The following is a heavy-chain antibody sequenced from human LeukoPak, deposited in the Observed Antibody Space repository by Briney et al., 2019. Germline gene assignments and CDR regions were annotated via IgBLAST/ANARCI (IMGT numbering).Heavy chain of an antibody. D-gene: IGHD6-19*01. Sequence: PGRSLRLSCAASGFTFSSYAMHWVRQAPGKGLEWVAVISYDGSNKYYADSVKGRFTISRDNSKNTLYLQMNSLRAEDTAVYYCXXGRIAVAGTPDYWGQGTLVTVSS. CDR2: ISYDGSNK. J-gene: IGHJ4*02. CDR3: XXGRIAVAGTPDY. CDR1: GFTFSSYA. V-gene: IGHV3-30*04.